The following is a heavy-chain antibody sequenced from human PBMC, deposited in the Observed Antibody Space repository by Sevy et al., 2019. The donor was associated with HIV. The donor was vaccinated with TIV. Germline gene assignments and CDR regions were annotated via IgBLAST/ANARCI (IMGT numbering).Heavy chain of an antibody. CDR3: ARDLALDNYYDSSGPTKY. CDR2: ISYDGSNK. D-gene: IGHD3-22*01. CDR1: GFTFSSYA. V-gene: IGHV3-30-3*01. Sequence: GGSLRLSCAASGFTFSSYAMHWVRQAPGKGLEWVAVISYDGSNKYYADSVKGRFTISRDNSKNTLYLQMNSLRAEDTAVYYCARDLALDNYYDSSGPTKYWGQGTLVTVSS. J-gene: IGHJ4*02.